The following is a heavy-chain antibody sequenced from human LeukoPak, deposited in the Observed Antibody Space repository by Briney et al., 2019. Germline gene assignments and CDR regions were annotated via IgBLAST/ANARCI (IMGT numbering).Heavy chain of an antibody. CDR2: ISHSGST. V-gene: IGHV4-34*01. CDR3: ARESPGVDRGLDY. D-gene: IGHD2-15*01. Sequence: SETLSLTCAVYGGSFSGYYWSWIRQPPGKGLEWIGEISHSGSTNYNPSLKSRVTISVDTSKNQFSLKLTSVTAADTAVYYCARESPGVDRGLDYWGQGTLVTVSS. J-gene: IGHJ4*02. CDR1: GGSFSGYY.